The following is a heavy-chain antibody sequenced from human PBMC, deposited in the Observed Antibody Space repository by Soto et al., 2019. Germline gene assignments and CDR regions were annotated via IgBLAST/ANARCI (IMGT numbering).Heavy chain of an antibody. CDR2: INPNSGGT. D-gene: IGHD5-12*01. Sequence: ASVKVSCKASGYTFTGYYMHWVRQAPGQGLEWMGWINPNSGGTNYAQKFQGRVTMTRDTSISTAYMELSRLRSDDTAVYYCARANGYSGYDYYYYSGMDVWGQGTTVTVSS. V-gene: IGHV1-2*02. CDR1: GYTFTGYY. CDR3: ARANGYSGYDYYYYSGMDV. J-gene: IGHJ6*02.